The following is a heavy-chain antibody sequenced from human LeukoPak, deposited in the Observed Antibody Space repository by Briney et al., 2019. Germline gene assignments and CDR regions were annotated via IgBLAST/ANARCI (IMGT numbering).Heavy chain of an antibody. V-gene: IGHV4-4*09. Sequence: SETLSLTCTVSGVSISSYYWSWIRQPPGKGLEWIGSIYTSGSTNYKPSLKSRVTISVDTSKNQFSLKLTSVTAADTAVYYYARLLPPSGSYSYYYYYMDVWGKGTTVTVSS. D-gene: IGHD1-26*01. CDR3: ARLLPPSGSYSYYYYYMDV. CDR1: GVSISSYY. J-gene: IGHJ6*03. CDR2: IYTSGST.